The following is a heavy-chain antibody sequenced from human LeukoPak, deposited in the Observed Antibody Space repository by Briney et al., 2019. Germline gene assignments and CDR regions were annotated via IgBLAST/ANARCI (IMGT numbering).Heavy chain of an antibody. J-gene: IGHJ4*02. Sequence: PGGSLRLSCAASGFTFSSYAMSWVRQAPGKGLEWVSAISGSGGSTYYADSVKGRFTISRDNSKNTLYLQMSSLRAEDTAVYYCAKDKGDSSGWLYYFDYWGQGTLVTVSS. CDR3: AKDKGDSSGWLYYFDY. D-gene: IGHD6-19*01. CDR1: GFTFSSYA. CDR2: ISGSGGST. V-gene: IGHV3-23*01.